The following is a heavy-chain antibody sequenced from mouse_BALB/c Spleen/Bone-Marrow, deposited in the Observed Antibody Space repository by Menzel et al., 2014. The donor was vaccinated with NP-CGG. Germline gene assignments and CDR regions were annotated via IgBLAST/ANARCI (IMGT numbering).Heavy chain of an antibody. Sequence: EVKLMESGGDLVKPGGSLKLSCAASGFTFNNYGMSWVRQTPDKRLEWVATISSGGSYTYYPDTVKGRFTISRDNAKNTLDLRMGSLRSEDTAMYYCARQITSDFDYWGQGTALTVSS. CDR3: ARQITSDFDY. CDR1: GFTFNNYG. V-gene: IGHV5-6*01. J-gene: IGHJ2*01. D-gene: IGHD1-1*01. CDR2: ISSGGSYT.